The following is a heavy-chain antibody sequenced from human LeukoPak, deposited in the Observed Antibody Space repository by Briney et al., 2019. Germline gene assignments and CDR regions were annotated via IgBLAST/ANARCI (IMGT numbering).Heavy chain of an antibody. CDR2: IYYSGST. J-gene: IGHJ4*02. D-gene: IGHD6-13*01. Sequence: PSETLSLTCTVSGGSISSSSYYWGWIRQPPGKGLEWIGSIYYSGSTYYNPSLKSRVTISVDTSKNQFSLKLSSVTAADTAVYYCARLIAAAGIDNFDYWGQGTLVTVSS. V-gene: IGHV4-39*07. CDR3: ARLIAAAGIDNFDY. CDR1: GGSISSSSYY.